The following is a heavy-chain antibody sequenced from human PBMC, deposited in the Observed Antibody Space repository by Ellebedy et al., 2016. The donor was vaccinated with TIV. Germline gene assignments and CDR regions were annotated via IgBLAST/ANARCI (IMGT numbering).Heavy chain of an antibody. D-gene: IGHD3-16*01. CDR2: VYSCGNT. CDR1: GFTVSSSY. V-gene: IGHV3-53*01. Sequence: GESLKISCAASGFTVSSSYMTWVRQAPGKGLEWVSFVYSCGNTYHADSVKGRFTISRDNSKNTLSLEMNSLRVDDTAVYFCARGPVRYTQKGGFLDYWGQGTLVTVSS. CDR3: ARGPVRYTQKGGFLDY. J-gene: IGHJ4*02.